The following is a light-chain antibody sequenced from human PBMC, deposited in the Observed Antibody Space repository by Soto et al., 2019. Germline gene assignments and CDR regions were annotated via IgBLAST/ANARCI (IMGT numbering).Light chain of an antibody. J-gene: IGKJ3*01. CDR3: QQRSNWPPEVT. Sequence: EIVLTQSPDTLSLSPGERATLSCRASQSVSSSLAWYQQKPGQAPRLLIYDASNRATGIQARFSGSGSGTDFTLTISSLEPEDFAVYYGQQRSNWPPEVTFGPGTKVDIK. CDR2: DAS. V-gene: IGKV3-11*01. CDR1: QSVSSS.